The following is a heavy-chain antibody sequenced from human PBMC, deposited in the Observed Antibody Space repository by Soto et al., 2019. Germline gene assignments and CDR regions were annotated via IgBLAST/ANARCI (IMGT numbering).Heavy chain of an antibody. J-gene: IGHJ6*02. CDR3: ARDRYCTNGVCYGKPNLKRIYGMDV. V-gene: IGHV1-69*06. D-gene: IGHD2-8*01. CDR2: IIPIFGTA. Sequence: GASVKVSCKASGGTFSSYAISWVRQAPGQGLEWMGGIIPIFGTANYAQKFQGRVTITADKSTSTAYMELSSLRSEDTAVYYCARDRYCTNGVCYGKPNLKRIYGMDVWGQGTTVTVSS. CDR1: GGTFSSYA.